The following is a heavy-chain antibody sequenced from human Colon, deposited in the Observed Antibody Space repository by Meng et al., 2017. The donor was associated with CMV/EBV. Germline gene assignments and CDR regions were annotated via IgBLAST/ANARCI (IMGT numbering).Heavy chain of an antibody. D-gene: IGHD6-19*01. CDR1: GYTSTGYY. CDR2: INPNSGGT. Sequence: ASVKVSCKASGYTSTGYYMHWVRQAPGQGLEWMGWINPNSGGTNYAQKFQGRVTMTRDTSISTAYMELSRLRSDDTAVYYCALRGSSGWYGADYWGQGTLVTVSS. V-gene: IGHV1-2*02. CDR3: ALRGSSGWYGADY. J-gene: IGHJ4*02.